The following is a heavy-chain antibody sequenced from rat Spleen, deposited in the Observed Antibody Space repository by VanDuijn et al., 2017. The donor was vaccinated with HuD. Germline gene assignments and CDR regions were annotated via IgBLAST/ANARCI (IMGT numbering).Heavy chain of an antibody. CDR1: GFSLTSYH. J-gene: IGHJ2*01. CDR3: TRPATIAAIYKGDY. D-gene: IGHD1-2*01. Sequence: QVQLKESGPGLVQPSQTLSLTCTVSGFSLTSYHVSWVRQPPGKGLEWVGIMWSGGSTAYNSLLTTRLSITRDTSKSQVFLKISSLPTEETANYYCTRPATIAAIYKGDYWGQGVMVTVSS. CDR2: MWSGGST. V-gene: IGHV2-43*01.